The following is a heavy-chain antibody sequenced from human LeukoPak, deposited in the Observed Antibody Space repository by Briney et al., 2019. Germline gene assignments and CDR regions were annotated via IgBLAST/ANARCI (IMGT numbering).Heavy chain of an antibody. CDR1: GFTFSSYS. J-gene: IGHJ4*02. CDR2: ISSCSSYI. V-gene: IGHV3-21*01. D-gene: IGHD3-3*01. Sequence: PGGSLRLSCAASGFTFSSYSVNWVRQAPGKGLEWVSSISSCSSYIYYADSVKGRFTISRDNAKNSLYLQMNSLRAEDTAVYYCASGSSYDFWSGYYRFRYWGQGTLVTVSS. CDR3: ASGSSYDFWSGYYRFRY.